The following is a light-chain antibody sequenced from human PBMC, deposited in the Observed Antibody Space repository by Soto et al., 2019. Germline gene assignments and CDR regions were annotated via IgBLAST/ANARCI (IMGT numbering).Light chain of an antibody. CDR1: SSNIGSNP. CDR3: SAWDDSLEGVV. CDR2: TNN. V-gene: IGLV1-44*01. Sequence: QSVLTQPPSASGTPGQRVTISCSGTSSNIGSNPVSSYQQLPGTAPTVLIFTNNQRPSWVPDRVSGAKSGTSASLAISGVRSEDEAHYYCSAWDDSLEGVVLGGGTKLTVL. J-gene: IGLJ3*02.